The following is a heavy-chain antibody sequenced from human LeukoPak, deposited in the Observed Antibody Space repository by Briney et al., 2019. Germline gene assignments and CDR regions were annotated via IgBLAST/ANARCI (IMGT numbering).Heavy chain of an antibody. CDR3: AKDRSSSWYGAFDY. D-gene: IGHD6-13*01. J-gene: IGHJ4*02. CDR1: GFTFDDYS. CDR2: ISWNSGSI. V-gene: IGHV3-9*01. Sequence: GGSLRLSCAASGFTFDDYSMHWVRQAPGKGLEWVSGISWNSGSICYADSVKGRFAISRDNAKNSLYLQMNSLRAEDTALYYCAKDRSSSWYGAFDYWGQGTLVTVSS.